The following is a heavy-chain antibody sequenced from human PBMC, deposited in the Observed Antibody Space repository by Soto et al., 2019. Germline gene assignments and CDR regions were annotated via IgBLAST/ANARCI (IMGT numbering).Heavy chain of an antibody. CDR2: IYSGGST. Sequence: EVQLVESGGGLVQPGGSLRLSCAASGFTVSSNYMSWVRQAPGKGLEWVSVIYSGGSTYYADSVKGRFTISRDNSKNTLDLQMNSLRAEDTAVYYCARDRGYYRYYYGMDVWGQGTTVTVSS. CDR1: GFTVSSNY. V-gene: IGHV3-66*01. CDR3: ARDRGYYRYYYGMDV. J-gene: IGHJ6*02. D-gene: IGHD2-8*01.